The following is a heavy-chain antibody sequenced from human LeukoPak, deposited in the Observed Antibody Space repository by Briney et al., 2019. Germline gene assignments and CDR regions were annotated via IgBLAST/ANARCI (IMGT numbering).Heavy chain of an antibody. CDR2: INWNGGST. CDR3: ARGSGSYYLLDY. V-gene: IGHV3-20*01. Sequence: GRSLRLSCAASGFTFDDYGMSWVRQAPGKGLEWVSGINWNGGSTGYADSVKGRFTISRDNAKNSLYLQMNSLRAEDTALYHCARGSGSYYLLDYWGQGTLVTVSS. J-gene: IGHJ4*02. CDR1: GFTFDDYG. D-gene: IGHD1-26*01.